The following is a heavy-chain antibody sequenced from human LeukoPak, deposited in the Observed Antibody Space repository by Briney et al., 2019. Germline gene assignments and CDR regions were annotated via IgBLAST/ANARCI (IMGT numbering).Heavy chain of an antibody. CDR2: AYYSGST. D-gene: IGHD1-14*01. Sequence: SETLSLTCTVSGGSISSNYWSWIRQPPGKGLEWIGYAYYSGSTNYNPSLKSRVTISVDRSKNQFSLKLSSVTAADTAIYYCARTTGFYFGVDVWGQETTVTVSS. V-gene: IGHV4-59*01. J-gene: IGHJ6*02. CDR3: ARTTGFYFGVDV. CDR1: GGSISSNY.